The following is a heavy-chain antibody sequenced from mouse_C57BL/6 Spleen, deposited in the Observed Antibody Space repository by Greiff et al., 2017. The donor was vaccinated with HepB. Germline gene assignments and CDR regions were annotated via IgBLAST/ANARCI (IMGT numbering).Heavy chain of an antibody. Sequence: EVQLVESGGGLVQPKGSLKLSCAASGFSFNTYAMNWVRQAPGKGLEWVARIRSKSNNYATYYADSVKDRFTISRDDSESMLYLQMNNLKTEDTAMYYCVRPYGSSYGYAMDYWGQGTSVTVSS. V-gene: IGHV10-1*01. D-gene: IGHD1-1*01. CDR3: VRPYGSSYGYAMDY. CDR2: IRSKSNNYAT. J-gene: IGHJ4*01. CDR1: GFSFNTYA.